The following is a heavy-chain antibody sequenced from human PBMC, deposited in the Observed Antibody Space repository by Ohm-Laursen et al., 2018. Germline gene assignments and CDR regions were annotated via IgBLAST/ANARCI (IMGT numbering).Heavy chain of an antibody. CDR3: ASDVYYYDSSGAVWYFDL. V-gene: IGHV4-61*08. CDR2: ISHTGST. Sequence: SETLSLTCTVSGGSVSSGDHHWSWIRQPPGEGLEWIGYISHTGSTSYNPSLKSRVTMSVDTSKNQFSLKLSSVTAADTAVYYCASDVYYYDSSGAVWYFDLWGRGTLVTVSS. D-gene: IGHD3-22*01. CDR1: GGSVSSGDHH. J-gene: IGHJ2*01.